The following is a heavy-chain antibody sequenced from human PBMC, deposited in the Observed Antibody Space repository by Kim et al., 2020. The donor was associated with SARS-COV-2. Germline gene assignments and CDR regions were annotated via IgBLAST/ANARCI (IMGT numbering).Heavy chain of an antibody. CDR3: ARLYGSFYYHHSGTSTPGTFHI. V-gene: IGHV5-51*01. CDR2: IYPGDSDI. D-gene: IGHD3-10*01. CDR1: GYSFTTYW. J-gene: IGHJ3*02. Sequence: GESLKISCKGSGYSFTTYWIGWVRQMPGKGLEWMGIIYPGDSDIRYSPSFQGQVTISADKSMSTAHLQWNSLKASDTAMYYCARLYGSFYYHHSGTSTPGTFHIWGQGTMVTVSS.